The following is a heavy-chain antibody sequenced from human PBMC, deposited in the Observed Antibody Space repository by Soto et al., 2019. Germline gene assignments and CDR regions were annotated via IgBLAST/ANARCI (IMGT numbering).Heavy chain of an antibody. Sequence: SETLSLTCTVSGGSISSSSYYWGWIRQPPGKGLEWIGSIYYSGSTYYNPSLKSRVTISVDTSKNQFSLRLSSVTAADTAVYYCARHYPLVVSHTLAPWQLVSSAFDYWGQGALVTVSS. CDR3: ARHYPLVVSHTLAPWQLVSSAFDY. D-gene: IGHD6-6*01. CDR2: IYYSGST. V-gene: IGHV4-39*01. J-gene: IGHJ4*02. CDR1: GGSISSSSYY.